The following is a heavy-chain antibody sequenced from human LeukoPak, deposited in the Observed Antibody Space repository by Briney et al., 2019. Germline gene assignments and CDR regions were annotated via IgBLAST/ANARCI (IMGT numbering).Heavy chain of an antibody. J-gene: IGHJ6*03. D-gene: IGHD2-15*01. Sequence: ASVKVSCKASGYTFTSYGISWVRQAPGQGLEWMGWISAYNGNTSYAQKLQSRVTMTTDTSTSTAYMELRSPRSDDTAVYYCAREGCSGGSCYSLFDYYYYYMDVWGKGTTVTVSS. CDR2: ISAYNGNT. CDR1: GYTFTSYG. V-gene: IGHV1-18*01. CDR3: AREGCSGGSCYSLFDYYYYYMDV.